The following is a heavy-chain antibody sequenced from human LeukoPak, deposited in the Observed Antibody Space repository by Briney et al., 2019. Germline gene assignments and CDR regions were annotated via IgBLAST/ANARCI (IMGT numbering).Heavy chain of an antibody. CDR3: ARRRRIVVVPAATHRSFDP. Sequence: SETLSLTCTVSGGSISSYYWSWIRQPPGKGLEWIGEINHSGSTNYNPSLKSRVTISVDTSKNQFSLKLSSVTAADTAVYYCARRRRIVVVPAATHRSFDPWGQGTLVTVSS. CDR1: GGSISSYY. V-gene: IGHV4-34*01. J-gene: IGHJ5*02. D-gene: IGHD2-2*01. CDR2: INHSGST.